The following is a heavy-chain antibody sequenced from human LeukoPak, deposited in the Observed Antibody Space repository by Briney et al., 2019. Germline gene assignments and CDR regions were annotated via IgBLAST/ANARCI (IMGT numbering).Heavy chain of an antibody. D-gene: IGHD6-19*01. CDR3: ARGGIAVAGRYYYYGMDV. V-gene: IGHV6-1*01. CDR1: GDSVSSNSAA. J-gene: IGHJ6*02. Sequence: SQTLSLTCAISGDSVSSNSAAWNWIRQSPSRGLEWLGRTYYWSKWYNDSAVSVKSRITINPDTSKNPFSLQLNSVTPEDTAVYYCARGGIAVAGRYYYYGMDVWGQGTTVTVSS. CDR2: TYYWSKWYN.